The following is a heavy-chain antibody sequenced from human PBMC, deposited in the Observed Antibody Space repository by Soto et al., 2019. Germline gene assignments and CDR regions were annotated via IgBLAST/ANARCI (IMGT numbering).Heavy chain of an antibody. Sequence: ASVKVSCKASGYTFTSYGISWVRQAPGQGLEWMGWISAYNGNTNYAQKLQGRVTMTTDTSTSTAYMELRSLRSDDTAIYYCAKYRRTDAEGYRLDFWGPGTLVTVSS. D-gene: IGHD5-12*01. CDR1: GYTFTSYG. V-gene: IGHV1-18*04. J-gene: IGHJ4*01. CDR3: AKYRRTDAEGYRLDF. CDR2: ISAYNGNT.